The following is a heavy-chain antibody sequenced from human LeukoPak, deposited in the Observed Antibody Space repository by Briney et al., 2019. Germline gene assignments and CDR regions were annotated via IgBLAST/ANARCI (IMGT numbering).Heavy chain of an antibody. CDR2: IYTPGST. D-gene: IGHD3-22*01. Sequence: NPSETLSLTCTVSGGSTSGYYWSWFRQPAGKGLEWIGRIYTPGSTSYNPSLKSRVTMSVDTSKNQFSLRVRSVTAADTAVYYCARDDKGYYYMDVWDKGTTVTVSS. CDR1: GGSTSGYY. V-gene: IGHV4-4*07. CDR3: ARDDKGYYYMDV. J-gene: IGHJ6*03.